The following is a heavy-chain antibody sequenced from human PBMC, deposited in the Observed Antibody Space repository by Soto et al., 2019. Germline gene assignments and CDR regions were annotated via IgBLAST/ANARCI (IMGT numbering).Heavy chain of an antibody. CDR3: ARSPGMYYDILTGPRYNWFDP. Sequence: GASGKVSCKASGGTFSSYAISWVRQAPGQGLEWMGGIIPIFGTANYAQKFQGRVTITADESTSTAYMELSSLRSEDTAVYYCARSPGMYYDILTGPRYNWFDPWGQGTLVTVSS. J-gene: IGHJ5*02. D-gene: IGHD3-9*01. V-gene: IGHV1-69*13. CDR2: IIPIFGTA. CDR1: GGTFSSYA.